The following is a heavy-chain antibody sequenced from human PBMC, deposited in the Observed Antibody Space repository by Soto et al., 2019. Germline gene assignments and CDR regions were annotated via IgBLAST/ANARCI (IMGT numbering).Heavy chain of an antibody. CDR2: IYYSGST. J-gene: IGHJ5*02. V-gene: IGHV4-31*03. D-gene: IGHD1-26*01. CDR3: ARLVGATNYNWFDP. Sequence: SETLSLTCTVSGGSISSGGYYWSWIRQHPGKGLEWIGYIYYSGSTYYNPSLKSRVTISVDTSKNQSSLKLSSVTAADTAVYYCARLVGATNYNWFDPWGQGTLVTVSS. CDR1: GGSISSGGYY.